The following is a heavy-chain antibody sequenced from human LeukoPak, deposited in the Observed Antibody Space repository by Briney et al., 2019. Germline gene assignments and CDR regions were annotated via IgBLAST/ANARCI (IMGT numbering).Heavy chain of an antibody. V-gene: IGHV4-38-2*02. J-gene: IGHJ4*02. CDR2: IYHGGSS. CDR1: GYSITSGYF. D-gene: IGHD3-3*01. CDR3: AXXPGDFWSAYYADS. Sequence: ASETLSLTCTVSGYSITSGYFWGWIRQPPGKGLELIGTIYHGGSSYSHPSLQSRVTISVDTSKNQFSLKLISMTAADTAVYYCAXXPGDFWSAYYADSWGQGTLVTVSS.